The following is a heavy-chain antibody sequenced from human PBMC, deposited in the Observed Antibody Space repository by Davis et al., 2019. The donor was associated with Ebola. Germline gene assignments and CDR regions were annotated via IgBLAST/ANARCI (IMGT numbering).Heavy chain of an antibody. Sequence: SETLSLTCTVSGGSISSYYWSWIRQPPGRGLERIGYIYASGSANYNPSLKSRVTMSVDTSKNQFSLKLTSVTAADTAIDYCAGAGYSSGWKFDYWGPGTLVTVSS. CDR3: AGAGYSSGWKFDY. V-gene: IGHV4-59*01. J-gene: IGHJ4*02. D-gene: IGHD6-19*01. CDR1: GGSISSYY. CDR2: IYASGSA.